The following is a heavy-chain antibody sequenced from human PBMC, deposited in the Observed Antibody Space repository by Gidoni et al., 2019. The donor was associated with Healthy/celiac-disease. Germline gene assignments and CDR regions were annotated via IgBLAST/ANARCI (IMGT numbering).Heavy chain of an antibody. D-gene: IGHD3-22*01. V-gene: IGHV2-5*02. CDR3: AHTGYYYDSSGYYSPSTFDY. Sequence: QITLTEPGTTLVKPTQTLKLTYTFSGFPLSTIGVGAGWIRQPPGKALEWLALIYWDDDKRYSPSLKSRLTITKDTSKNQVVLTMTNMDPVDTATYYCAHTGYYYDSSGYYSPSTFDYWGQGTLATVSS. J-gene: IGHJ4*02. CDR1: GFPLSTIGVG. CDR2: IYWDDDK.